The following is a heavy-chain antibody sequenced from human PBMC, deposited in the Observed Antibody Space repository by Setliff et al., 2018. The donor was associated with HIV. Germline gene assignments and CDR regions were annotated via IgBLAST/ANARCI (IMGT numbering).Heavy chain of an antibody. CDR1: GFTFATYA. J-gene: IGHJ4*02. D-gene: IGHD3-22*01. V-gene: IGHV3-23*01. CDR3: VKVPGSGIVRYFDY. Sequence: PGGSLRLSCAASGFTFATYAMNWVRQAPGKGLEWVSTITDSGDSTYYADSVKGRFTISRDNSKNTLYLQMNSLTDADTALYYCVKVPGSGIVRYFDYWGQGTLVTAPQ. CDR2: ITDSGDST.